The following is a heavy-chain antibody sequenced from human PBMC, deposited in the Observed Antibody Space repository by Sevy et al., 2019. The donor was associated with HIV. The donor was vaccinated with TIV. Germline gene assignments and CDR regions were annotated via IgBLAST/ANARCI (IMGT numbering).Heavy chain of an antibody. CDR2: ISSSGSSI. CDR1: GFTFSSYD. D-gene: IGHD2-8*01. V-gene: IGHV3-48*03. J-gene: IGHJ5*02. CDR3: TRRAGAFDNGFDP. Sequence: GGSLRLSCTASGFTFSSYDMNWVRQAPGKGLEWVSKISSSGSSIYYADSVKGRFTISRDNSKNSLNLQMNSLRAEDTAVYYCTRRAGAFDNGFDPWGQGTLVTVSS.